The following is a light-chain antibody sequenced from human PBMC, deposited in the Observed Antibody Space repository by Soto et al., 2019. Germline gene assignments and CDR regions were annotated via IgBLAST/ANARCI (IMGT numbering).Light chain of an antibody. CDR1: SSDVGGYNS. V-gene: IGLV2-14*01. CDR3: SSFTRSVTDV. Sequence: QSPLTQPASVSGSPGQSITISCTGTSSDVGGYNSVSWYQQHPGKAPKVLIYKVSNRPSGVSDRFSGSKSGNTASLIISGLQSEDEADYYCSSFTRSVTDVFGTGTKVTVL. CDR2: KVS. J-gene: IGLJ1*01.